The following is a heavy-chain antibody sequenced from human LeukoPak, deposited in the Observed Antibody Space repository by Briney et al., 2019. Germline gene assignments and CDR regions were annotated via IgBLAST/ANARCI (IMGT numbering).Heavy chain of an antibody. Sequence: GGSLRLSCAASGFTFSSYSMNWVRQAPGKGLEWVSSISSSSSYIYYADSVKGRFTISRDNAKNSLCLQMNSLRAEDTAVYYCARDFPMIVVVNAFDIWGQGTMVTVSS. D-gene: IGHD3-22*01. V-gene: IGHV3-21*01. J-gene: IGHJ3*02. CDR1: GFTFSSYS. CDR2: ISSSSSYI. CDR3: ARDFPMIVVVNAFDI.